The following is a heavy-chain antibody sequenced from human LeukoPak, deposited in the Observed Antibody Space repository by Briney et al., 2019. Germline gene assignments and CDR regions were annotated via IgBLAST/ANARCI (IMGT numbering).Heavy chain of an antibody. CDR1: GGTFSSYA. J-gene: IGHJ5*02. CDR3: ASIAAAGTFEYWFDP. CDR2: IIPIFGTA. Sequence: SVKVSCKASGGTFSSYAISWARQAPGQGLEWMGGIIPIFGTANYAQKFQGRVTITADESTSTAYMELSSLRSEDTAVYYCASIAAAGTFEYWFDPWGQGTLVTVSS. D-gene: IGHD6-13*01. V-gene: IGHV1-69*13.